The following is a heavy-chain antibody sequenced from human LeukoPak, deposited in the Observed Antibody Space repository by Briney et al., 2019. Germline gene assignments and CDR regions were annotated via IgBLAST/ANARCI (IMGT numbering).Heavy chain of an antibody. V-gene: IGHV4-34*01. CDR3: ARGRGGYGSGNYLAYYYYYMDV. CDR1: GGSFSGYY. J-gene: IGHJ6*03. Sequence: SETLSLTCAVYGGSFSGYYWSWIRQPPGKGLEWIGEINHSGSTNYNPSLKSRVTISVDTSKNQFSLKLSSVTAADTAVYYCARGRGGYGSGNYLAYYYYYMDVWGKGTTVTVSS. D-gene: IGHD3-10*01. CDR2: INHSGST.